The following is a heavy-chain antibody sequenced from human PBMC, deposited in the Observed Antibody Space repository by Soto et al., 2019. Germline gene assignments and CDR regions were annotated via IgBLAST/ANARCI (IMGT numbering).Heavy chain of an antibody. D-gene: IGHD2-8*02. Sequence: PGGSLRLSCAASGFTFSSYSMNWVRQAPGKGLEWVSSISSSSSYIYYADSVKGRFTISRDNAKNSLYLQMNSLRAEDTAVYYCARDTLCGVCRGGFDWFDPWGQGTLVTVSS. CDR1: GFTFSSYS. CDR3: ARDTLCGVCRGGFDWFDP. V-gene: IGHV3-21*01. CDR2: ISSSSSYI. J-gene: IGHJ5*02.